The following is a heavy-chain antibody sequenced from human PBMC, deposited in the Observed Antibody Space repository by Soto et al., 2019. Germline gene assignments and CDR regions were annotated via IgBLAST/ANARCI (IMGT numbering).Heavy chain of an antibody. CDR2: ISSYNGNT. D-gene: IGHD2-21*02. J-gene: IGHJ4*02. Sequence: ASVKVSCKASGYTFTRSGISWVRQAPGQGPEWMGWISSYNGNTNYAQTFQGRVTITRDTSASTAYMELSSLRSEDTAVYYCARSIVVVTALDYWGQGTLVTVSS. CDR1: GYTFTRSG. CDR3: ARSIVVVTALDY. V-gene: IGHV1-18*01.